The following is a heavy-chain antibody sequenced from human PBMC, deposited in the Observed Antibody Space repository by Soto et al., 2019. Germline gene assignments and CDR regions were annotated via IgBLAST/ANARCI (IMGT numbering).Heavy chain of an antibody. CDR1: GFTFSSSA. J-gene: IGHJ4*02. Sequence: QVQLVESGGGVVQPGRSLRLSCAASGFTFSSSAMHWVRQAPGKGLEWVAVIWYDGSNKYYADSVKGRFTISRDNSKNKLYLQMNSLRAEDTAVYYCAGTLRYFDWLPLDYWGQGTLVTVSS. CDR3: AGTLRYFDWLPLDY. D-gene: IGHD3-9*01. CDR2: IWYDGSNK. V-gene: IGHV3-33*01.